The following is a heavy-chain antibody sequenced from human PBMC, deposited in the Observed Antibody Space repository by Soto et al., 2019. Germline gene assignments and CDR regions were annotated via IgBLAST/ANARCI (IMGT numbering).Heavy chain of an antibody. CDR2: INAGNGNT. CDR1: GYTFTSYA. CDR3: ARGLYYDFWSGYPLPSWFDP. Sequence: QVQLVQSGAEVKKPGASVKVSCKASGYTFTSYAMHWVRQAPGQRLEWMGWINAGNGNTKYSQKFQGRVTITRDTSASTAYMELSSLRSEDTAVYYCARGLYYDFWSGYPLPSWFDPWGQGTLVTVSS. J-gene: IGHJ5*02. V-gene: IGHV1-3*01. D-gene: IGHD3-3*01.